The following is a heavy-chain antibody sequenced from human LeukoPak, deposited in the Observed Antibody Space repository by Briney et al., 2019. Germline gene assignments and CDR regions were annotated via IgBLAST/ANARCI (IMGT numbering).Heavy chain of an antibody. Sequence: GASVKVSCKASGYSFSSHDINWVRQAPGQGLEWMGRINPNSGGTNYAQKFQGRVTMTRDTSISTAYMELTRLRSDDTAVYYCAKPQGGGSSDWRFDLWGRGTLVSVSS. D-gene: IGHD1-1*01. CDR3: AKPQGGGSSDWRFDL. CDR1: GYSFSSHD. V-gene: IGHV1-2*06. J-gene: IGHJ2*01. CDR2: INPNSGGT.